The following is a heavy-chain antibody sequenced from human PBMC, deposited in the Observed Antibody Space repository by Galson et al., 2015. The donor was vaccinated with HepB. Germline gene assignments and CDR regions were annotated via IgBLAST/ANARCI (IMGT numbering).Heavy chain of an antibody. Sequence: SVKVSCKASGYTFSSYAISWVRQAPGQGLEWMGWICVYNGNTNYAQRLQGRVTMTADTSTSTVHMELRSLRFDDTAMYYCARDIAYCNSDSCYGFPYWGQGTLVTVSS. CDR3: ARDIAYCNSDSCYGFPY. V-gene: IGHV1-18*01. J-gene: IGHJ4*02. CDR1: GYTFSSYA. CDR2: ICVYNGNT. D-gene: IGHD2-2*01.